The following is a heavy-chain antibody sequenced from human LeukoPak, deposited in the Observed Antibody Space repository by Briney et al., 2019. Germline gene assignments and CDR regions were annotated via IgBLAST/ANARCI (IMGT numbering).Heavy chain of an antibody. Sequence: PGGSLRLSCAASGFTFSDYCMSWIRQAPGKGLGWVSYISSSSSYTNYADSVKGRFTISRDNAKNSLYLQMNSLRAEDTAVYYCARDLTFGGVIVTGYLDYWGQGTLVTVSS. V-gene: IGHV3-11*06. CDR2: ISSSSSYT. CDR1: GFTFSDYC. J-gene: IGHJ4*02. CDR3: ARDLTFGGVIVTGYLDY. D-gene: IGHD3-16*02.